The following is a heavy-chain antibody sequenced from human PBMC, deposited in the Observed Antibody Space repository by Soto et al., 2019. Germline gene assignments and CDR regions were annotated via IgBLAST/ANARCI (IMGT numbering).Heavy chain of an antibody. J-gene: IGHJ4*02. CDR1: GGSISSSSYY. CDR2: IYYSGST. V-gene: IGHV4-39*01. Sequence: SETLSLTCTVSGGSISSSSYYWGWIRQPPGKGLEWIGSIYYSGSTYYNPSLKSRVTISVDTSKNQFSLKLSSVTAADTAVYYCARHRAVYYYDSSGYIDYWGQGTLVTVSS. D-gene: IGHD3-22*01. CDR3: ARHRAVYYYDSSGYIDY.